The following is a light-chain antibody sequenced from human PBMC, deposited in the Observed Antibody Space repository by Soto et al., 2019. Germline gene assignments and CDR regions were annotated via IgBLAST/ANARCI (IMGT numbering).Light chain of an antibody. V-gene: IGLV7-46*01. CDR3: LLSYNGPYV. CDR1: TGAVTNGHY. CDR2: DTT. Sequence: QAVVTQEPSLTVSPGGTVTLTCGPSTGAVTNGHYPYWFQQKPGQAPRTLIYDTTNRHSWTPARFSGSLLGGKAALTLSGAQPEDEAEYYCLLSYNGPYVFGTGTKGTVL. J-gene: IGLJ1*01.